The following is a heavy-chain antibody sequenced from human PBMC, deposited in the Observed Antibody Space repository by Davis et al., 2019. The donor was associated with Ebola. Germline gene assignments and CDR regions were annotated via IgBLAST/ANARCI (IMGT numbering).Heavy chain of an antibody. CDR1: GFTFTNDN. D-gene: IGHD1-26*01. Sequence: GESLKISCAASGFTFTNDNMNWVRQAPGKVLEVVSFITSSSGYIYYADSVKGRFTISRDNAKNSLYLQMRSLRAEDTAVYYCARVRWELLGMDYWGQGTLVTVSS. V-gene: IGHV3-21*01. J-gene: IGHJ4*02. CDR2: ITSSSGYI. CDR3: ARVRWELLGMDY.